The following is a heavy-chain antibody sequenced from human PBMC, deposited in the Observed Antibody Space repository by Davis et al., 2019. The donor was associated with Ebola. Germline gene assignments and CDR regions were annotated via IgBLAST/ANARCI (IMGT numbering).Heavy chain of an antibody. D-gene: IGHD2-2*01. J-gene: IGHJ4*02. CDR3: TRGGEYCDSTSCFDF. CDR1: GYTFTGYY. Sequence: AASVKVSCKASGYTFTGYYMHWVRQAPGPGLEWMGGIIPVFDTANYAQKFHDRVTIIADKSTNTAYIELSSLRPEDTAIYYCTRGGEYCDSTSCFDFWGQGTQVTVSS. V-gene: IGHV1-69*06. CDR2: IIPVFDTA.